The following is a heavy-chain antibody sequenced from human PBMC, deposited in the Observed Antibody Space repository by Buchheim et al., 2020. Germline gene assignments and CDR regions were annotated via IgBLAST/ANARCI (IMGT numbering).Heavy chain of an antibody. CDR2: ISHDGRNT. CDR3: AGYSDPRPYFDY. CDR1: GFTFSSYA. V-gene: IGHV3-30*04. Sequence: QVQLAESGGGVVQPGRSLRLSCATSGFTFSSYAMDWVRQAPGKGLEWVAVISHDGRNTYYADSVKGRFTISRDNSKNTLSLQRNSLRAEDTDVYYCAGYSDPRPYFDYWSQGTL. D-gene: IGHD1-26*01. J-gene: IGHJ4*02.